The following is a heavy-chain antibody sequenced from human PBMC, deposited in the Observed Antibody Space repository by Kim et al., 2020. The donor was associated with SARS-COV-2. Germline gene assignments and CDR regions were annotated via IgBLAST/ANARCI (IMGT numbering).Heavy chain of an antibody. CDR3: ARGRGITMVRGSPFLHGWYKY. CDR2: ISYDGSNK. J-gene: IGHJ4*02. CDR1: GFTFSSYA. V-gene: IGHV3-30*04. D-gene: IGHD3-10*01. Sequence: GGSLRLSCAASGFTFSSYAMHWVRQAPGKGLEWVAVISYDGSNKYYADSVKGRFTISRDNSKNTLYLQMNSLRAEDTAVYYCARGRGITMVRGSPFLHGWYKYWGQGTLVTVSS.